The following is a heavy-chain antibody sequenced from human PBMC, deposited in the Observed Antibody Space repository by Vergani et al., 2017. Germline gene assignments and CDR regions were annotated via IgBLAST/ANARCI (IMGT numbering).Heavy chain of an antibody. CDR3: ARGWGVVTANDAFDI. V-gene: IGHV4-31*03. CDR1: GGSISSGGYY. D-gene: IGHD2-21*02. CDR2: IYYSGST. Sequence: QVQLQESGPGLVKPSQTLSLTCTVSGGSISSGGYYWSWIRQHPGKGLEWIGYIYYSGSTYYNPSLKSRVTLSVDTSKNQFSLKLSSVTAADTAVYYCARGWGVVTANDAFDIWGQGTMVTVSS. J-gene: IGHJ3*02.